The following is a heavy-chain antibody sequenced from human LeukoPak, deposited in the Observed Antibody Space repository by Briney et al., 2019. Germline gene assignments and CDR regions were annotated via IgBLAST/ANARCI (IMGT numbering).Heavy chain of an antibody. CDR1: GGSFSGYY. V-gene: IGHV4-34*01. CDR3: ARHVVRGVIRSVRILDP. D-gene: IGHD3-10*01. Sequence: SETLSLTCAVYGGSFSGYYWSWIRQPPGKGLEWIGEINHGGSTNYNPSLKSRVTISVDTSKNQFSLKLSSVTAADTAVYYCARHVVRGVIRSVRILDPWGQGTLVTVSS. J-gene: IGHJ5*02. CDR2: INHGGST.